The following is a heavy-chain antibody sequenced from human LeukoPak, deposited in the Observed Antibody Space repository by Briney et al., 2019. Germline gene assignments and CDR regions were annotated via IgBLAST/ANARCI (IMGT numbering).Heavy chain of an antibody. CDR3: ARDFVAEAFDI. CDR1: GYTFTSYA. Sequence: ASVTVSFKASGYTFTSYAMHWVRQAPGQRLEWMGWINAGNGNTKYSQKFQGRVTITRDTSASTAYMELSSLRSEDTAVYYCARDFVAEAFDIWGQGTMVTVSS. J-gene: IGHJ3*02. V-gene: IGHV1-3*01. D-gene: IGHD2-21*01. CDR2: INAGNGNT.